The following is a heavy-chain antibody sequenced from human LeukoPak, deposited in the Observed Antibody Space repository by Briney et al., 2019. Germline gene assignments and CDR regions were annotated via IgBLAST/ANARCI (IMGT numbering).Heavy chain of an antibody. J-gene: IGHJ5*02. V-gene: IGHV4-34*01. D-gene: IGHD6-13*01. CDR3: ARGLNRYSSSWYGRGDWFDP. CDR1: GGSFSGYY. Sequence: SETLSLTCAVHGGSFSGYYWSWIRQPPGKGLEWIGEINHSGSTNYNPSLKSRVTISVDTSKNQFSLKLSSVTAADTAVYYCARGLNRYSSSWYGRGDWFDPWGQGTLVTVSS. CDR2: INHSGST.